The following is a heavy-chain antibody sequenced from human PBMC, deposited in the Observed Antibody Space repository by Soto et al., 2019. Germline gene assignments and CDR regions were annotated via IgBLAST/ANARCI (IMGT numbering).Heavy chain of an antibody. V-gene: IGHV3-23*01. J-gene: IGHJ3*02. D-gene: IGHD3-10*01. CDR3: AKAGDGDDAFDI. CDR1: GFTFSSYA. Sequence: GGSLRLSCAASGFTFSSYAMSWVRRAPGKGLEWVSAISGSGGSTYYADSVKGRFTISRDNSKNTLYLQMNSLRAEDTAVYYCAKAGDGDDAFDIWGQGTMVTVSS. CDR2: ISGSGGST.